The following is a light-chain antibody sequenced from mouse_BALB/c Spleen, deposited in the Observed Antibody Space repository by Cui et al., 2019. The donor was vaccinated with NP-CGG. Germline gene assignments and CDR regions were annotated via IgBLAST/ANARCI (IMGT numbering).Light chain of an antibody. J-gene: IGLJ1*01. CDR1: TGAVTTSNY. CDR2: GTN. Sequence: QAVVSQESVHTTSPGETVTLTCRSNTGAVTTSNYANWVQEKPDHLFTGLIGGTNNRAPGVPARFSGSLIGDKAALTITGAQTEDEAIYFCALWYSNHWVFGGGTKLTVL. V-gene: IGLV1*01. CDR3: ALWYSNHWV.